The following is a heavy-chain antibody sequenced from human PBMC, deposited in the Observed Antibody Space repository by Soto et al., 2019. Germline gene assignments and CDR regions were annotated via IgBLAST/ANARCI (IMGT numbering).Heavy chain of an antibody. J-gene: IGHJ5*02. CDR1: GFTFSSYA. V-gene: IGHV3-23*01. Sequence: PGGSLRLSCAASGFTFSSYAMSWVRQAPGKGLEWVSAISGSGGSTYYADSVKGRFTISRDNSKNTLYLQMNSLRAEDTAVYYCVKALGGCSSTSSYTAPNWFDPWGQGTLGTVSS. CDR2: ISGSGGST. D-gene: IGHD2-2*02. CDR3: VKALGGCSSTSSYTAPNWFDP.